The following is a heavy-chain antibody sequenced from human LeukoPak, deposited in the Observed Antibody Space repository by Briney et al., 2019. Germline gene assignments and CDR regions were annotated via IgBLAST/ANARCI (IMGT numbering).Heavy chain of an antibody. CDR3: ARGVDTAMVTFDY. D-gene: IGHD5-18*01. CDR1: GFTFSSYS. J-gene: IGHJ4*02. CDR2: ISSSSSYI. V-gene: IGHV3-21*01. Sequence: GGSLRLSCAASGFTFSSYSMNWVRRAPGKGLEWVSSISSSSSYIYYADSVKGRFTISRDNAKNSLYLQMNSLRAEDTAVYYCARGVDTAMVTFDYWGQGTLVTVSS.